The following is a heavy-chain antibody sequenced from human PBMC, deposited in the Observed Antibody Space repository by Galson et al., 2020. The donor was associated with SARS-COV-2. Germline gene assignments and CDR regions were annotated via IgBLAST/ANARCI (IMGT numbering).Heavy chain of an antibody. CDR3: ARDLGIEAAGTSPEYVQQ. CDR2: IWYDGSNK. D-gene: IGHD6-13*01. J-gene: IGHJ1*01. CDR1: GFTFSSSC. Sequence: GGSLRLSCAPSGFTFSSSCMHWVRQAPGKGLEWVAVIWYDGSNKYYADSVTGRFTISRDNSKNTLYLQMNSLRAEDTAVYYCARDLGIEAAGTSPEYVQQWGQGTLVTVSS. V-gene: IGHV3-33*01.